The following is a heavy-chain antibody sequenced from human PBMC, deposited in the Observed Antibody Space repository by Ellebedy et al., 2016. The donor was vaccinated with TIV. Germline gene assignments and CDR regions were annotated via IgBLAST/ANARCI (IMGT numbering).Heavy chain of an antibody. CDR1: GFTFDDYA. Sequence: SLKISXAASGFTFDDYAMHWVRQAPGKGLEWVSGISWNSGSIGYADSVKGRFTISRDNAKNSLYLQMNSLRAEDTALYYCTTDSRGYNWNDWGYYYYYGMDVWGQGTTVTVSS. CDR3: TTDSRGYNWNDWGYYYYYGMDV. D-gene: IGHD1-20*01. CDR2: ISWNSGSI. V-gene: IGHV3-9*01. J-gene: IGHJ6*02.